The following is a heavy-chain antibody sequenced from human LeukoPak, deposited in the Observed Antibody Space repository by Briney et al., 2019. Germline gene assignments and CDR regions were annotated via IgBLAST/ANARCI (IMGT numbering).Heavy chain of an antibody. D-gene: IGHD3-10*01. Sequence: ASVKVSCKASGYTFTSYDINWVRLATGQGHEWMEWMNPNSGNTGYAQKFQGRVTMTRNTSISTAYMELSSLRSEDTAVYYCARGNHYYGSGSSFFDYWGQGTLVTVSS. CDR1: GYTFTSYD. CDR3: ARGNHYYGSGSSFFDY. CDR2: MNPNSGNT. J-gene: IGHJ4*02. V-gene: IGHV1-8*01.